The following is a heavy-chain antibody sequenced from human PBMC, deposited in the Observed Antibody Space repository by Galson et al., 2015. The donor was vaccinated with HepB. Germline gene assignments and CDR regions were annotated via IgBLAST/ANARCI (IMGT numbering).Heavy chain of an antibody. D-gene: IGHD3-22*01. V-gene: IGHV3-23*01. CDR1: GFTFSSYA. J-gene: IGHJ4*02. CDR3: AKDEGYDSSGSPLDY. Sequence: SLRLSCAASGFTFSSYAMSWVRQAPGKGLEWVSAISGSGGSTYYADSVKGRFTISRDNSKNTLYLQMNSLSAEDTAVYYCAKDEGYDSSGSPLDYWGQGTLVTVSS. CDR2: ISGSGGST.